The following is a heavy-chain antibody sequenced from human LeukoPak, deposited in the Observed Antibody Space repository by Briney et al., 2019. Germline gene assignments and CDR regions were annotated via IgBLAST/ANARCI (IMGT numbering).Heavy chain of an antibody. V-gene: IGHV3-7*01. Sequence: GGSLRPSCAASGFTFSSYWMSWVRQAPGKGLEWVANIKQDGSEKYYVDSVKGRFTISRDNAKNSLYLQMNSLRAEDTAVHYCARDAMIVDDASDIWGQGTMVTVSS. J-gene: IGHJ3*02. CDR2: IKQDGSEK. CDR3: ARDAMIVDDASDI. CDR1: GFTFSSYW. D-gene: IGHD3-22*01.